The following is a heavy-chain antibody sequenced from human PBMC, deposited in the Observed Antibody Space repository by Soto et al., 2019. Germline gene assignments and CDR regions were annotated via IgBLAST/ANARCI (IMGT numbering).Heavy chain of an antibody. V-gene: IGHV5-51*01. CDR3: ARPRNAGWFDP. CDR2: ISSDDTDV. CDR1: GYDFGTFW. J-gene: IGHJ5*02. Sequence: PGESLKLSCTASGYDFGTFWMVWVRQAPGKGLEWVGVISSDDTDVTYSQSFQGQVTISADKSTTTPYLHLSDLRASDTAIYYCARPRNAGWFDPWGQGTTVTVSS.